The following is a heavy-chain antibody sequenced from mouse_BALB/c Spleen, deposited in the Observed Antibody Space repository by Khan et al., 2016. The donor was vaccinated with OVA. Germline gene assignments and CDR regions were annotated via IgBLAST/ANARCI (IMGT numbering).Heavy chain of an antibody. CDR2: INPSNGYT. CDR3: VRDGAYHRNDGWFAY. CDR1: GYTFTSYT. D-gene: IGHD2-14*01. V-gene: IGHV1-4*01. Sequence: QVQLQQSGAELARPGASVKMSCKASGYTFTSYTIHWIKLRPGQGLEWIGFINPSNGYTNYNQKFKDKATLNADKSSTTVYMQLSSLTSDDSAVYNCVRDGAYHRNDGWFAYWGQGTLVTVSA. J-gene: IGHJ3*01.